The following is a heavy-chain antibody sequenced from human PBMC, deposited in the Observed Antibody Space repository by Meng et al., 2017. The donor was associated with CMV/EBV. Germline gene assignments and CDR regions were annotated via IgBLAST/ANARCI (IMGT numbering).Heavy chain of an antibody. D-gene: IGHD3-22*01. CDR3: ARSSYYDSSGYYYLDGMDV. Sequence: SETLSLTCTVSGGSISSYYWSWIRQPPGKGLEWIGYIYYSGSTNYNPSLKSRVTISVDTSKNQFSLKLSSVTAADTAVYYCARSSYYDSSGYYYLDGMDVWGQGTTVTVSS. V-gene: IGHV4-59*01. CDR2: IYYSGST. J-gene: IGHJ6*02. CDR1: GGSISSYY.